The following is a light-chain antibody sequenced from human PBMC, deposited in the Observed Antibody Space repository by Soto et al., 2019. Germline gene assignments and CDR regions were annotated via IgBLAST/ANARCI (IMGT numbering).Light chain of an antibody. CDR3: QQYNSYSPYT. V-gene: IGKV1-5*03. Sequence: DIQMTQSPSTLSASVGDRVTITCRASQSISRWLAWYHQKPGKAPKLLISKACSLESGVPSRFSGSGSGTEFTLTISSLQPDDFATYYCQQYNSYSPYTFGQGTKLESK. CDR2: KAC. CDR1: QSISRW. J-gene: IGKJ2*01.